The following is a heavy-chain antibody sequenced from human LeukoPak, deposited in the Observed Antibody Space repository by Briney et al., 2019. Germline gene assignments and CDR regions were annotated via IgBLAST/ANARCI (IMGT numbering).Heavy chain of an antibody. V-gene: IGHV1-2*02. CDR1: GYTFTGYY. D-gene: IGHD4-23*01. Sequence: ASVKVSCKASGYTFTGYYMNWVRQAPGQGLEWMGWINPNSGGTNYAQKFQARNAMTRDTSISTNYTEHSRLRTDDTAVYSCAKREYGGKNYYCCGMDVWGQGTTVTVSS. J-gene: IGHJ6*02. CDR3: AKREYGGKNYYCCGMDV. CDR2: INPNSGGT.